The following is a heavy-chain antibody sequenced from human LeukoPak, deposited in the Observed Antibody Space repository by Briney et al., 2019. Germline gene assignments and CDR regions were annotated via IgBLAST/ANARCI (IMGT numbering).Heavy chain of an antibody. CDR3: ARDDYDSSGSVGY. D-gene: IGHD3-22*01. Sequence: SQTLSLTCTVSGGSISSGGYYWSWIRQHPGKGLEWIGYIYYSGSTYYNPSLKSRVTISVDTSKNQFSLKLSSVTAADTAVYYCARDDYDSSGSVGYWGQETLVTVSS. J-gene: IGHJ4*02. CDR1: GGSISSGGYY. CDR2: IYYSGST. V-gene: IGHV4-31*03.